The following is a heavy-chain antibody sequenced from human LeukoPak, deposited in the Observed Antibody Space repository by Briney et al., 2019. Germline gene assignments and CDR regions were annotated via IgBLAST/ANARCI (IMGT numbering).Heavy chain of an antibody. CDR1: GYTFTSYG. CDR2: ISAYNGNT. J-gene: IGHJ6*03. Sequence: ASVKVSCKASGYTFTSYGISWVRQAPGQGLEWMGWISAYNGNTNYAQKLQGRVTMTTDTSTSTAYMELRSLRSDDTAVYYCARLAPGYCSGGSCYYYMDVWGKGTTVTVSS. D-gene: IGHD2-15*01. V-gene: IGHV1-18*01. CDR3: ARLAPGYCSGGSCYYYMDV.